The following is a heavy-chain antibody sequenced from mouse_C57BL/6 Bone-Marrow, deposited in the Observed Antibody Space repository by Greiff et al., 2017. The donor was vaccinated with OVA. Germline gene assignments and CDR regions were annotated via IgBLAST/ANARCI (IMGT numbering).Heavy chain of an antibody. V-gene: IGHV1-19*01. CDR3: ARGSSYPGWYFDV. CDR1: GYTFTDYY. Sequence: VQLQQSGPVLVKPGASVKMSCKASGYTFTDYYMNWVKQSHGKSLEWIGVINPYNGGTSYNQKFKGKATLTVDKSSSTAYMELNSLTSEDSAVYYCARGSSYPGWYFDVWGTGTTVTVSS. J-gene: IGHJ1*03. D-gene: IGHD1-1*01. CDR2: INPYNGGT.